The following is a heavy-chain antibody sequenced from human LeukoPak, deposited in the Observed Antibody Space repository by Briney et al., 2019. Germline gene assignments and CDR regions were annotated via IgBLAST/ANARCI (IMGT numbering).Heavy chain of an antibody. Sequence: PGGSLRLSCATSGLTFDDYAMPWVRQAPGKGLEWVSGISWNSGSIGYADSVKGRFTISRDNAKNSLYLQMNSLRAEDTALYYCAKDKALNYYYGMDVWGQGTTVTVSS. J-gene: IGHJ6*02. CDR1: GLTFDDYA. CDR2: ISWNSGSI. CDR3: AKDKALNYYYGMDV. V-gene: IGHV3-9*01.